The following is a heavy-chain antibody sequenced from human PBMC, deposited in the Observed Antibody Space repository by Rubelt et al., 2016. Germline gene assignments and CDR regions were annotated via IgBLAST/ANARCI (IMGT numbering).Heavy chain of an antibody. V-gene: IGHV1-18*01. Sequence: QVQLVQSGAEVKKPGASVKVSCKASGYTFTSYVINWVRQAPGQGLEWMGWISGYNGNTDYAQKCQGRVTVTTDESTSTVYMELRSLISDDTAVYYCARGSSDWYLDRWGQGSLVTVSS. CDR3: ARGSSDWYLDR. CDR2: ISGYNGNT. J-gene: IGHJ4*02. CDR1: GYTFTSYV. D-gene: IGHD6-19*01.